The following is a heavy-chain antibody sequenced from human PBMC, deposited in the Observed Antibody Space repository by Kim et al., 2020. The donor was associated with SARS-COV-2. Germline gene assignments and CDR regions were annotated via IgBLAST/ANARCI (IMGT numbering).Heavy chain of an antibody. V-gene: IGHV1-18*01. J-gene: IGHJ6*03. CDR1: GYTFTSYG. Sequence: ASVKVSCKASGYTFTSYGISWVRQAPGQGLEWMGWISAYNGNTNYAQKLQGRVTMTTDTSTSTAYMELRSLRSDDTAVYYCARTDPSGSYLYYYYYYMDVWGKGTTVTVSS. CDR2: ISAYNGNT. D-gene: IGHD1-26*01. CDR3: ARTDPSGSYLYYYYYYMDV.